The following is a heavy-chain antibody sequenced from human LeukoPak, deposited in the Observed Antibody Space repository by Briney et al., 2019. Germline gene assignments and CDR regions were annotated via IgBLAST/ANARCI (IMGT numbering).Heavy chain of an antibody. CDR1: GYSFTSHW. J-gene: IGHJ3*02. V-gene: IGHV5-51*01. CDR2: IYPRDSNT. D-gene: IGHD6-19*01. Sequence: GESLKISCKGSGYGSGYSFTSHWIAWVRQMPGKGLEWMGIIYPRDSNTIYSPSFQGQVTISVDTSINTAYLQWISLKASDTAMYYCARQEVAVAGTGAFDIWGQGTMVAVSS. CDR3: ARQEVAVAGTGAFDI.